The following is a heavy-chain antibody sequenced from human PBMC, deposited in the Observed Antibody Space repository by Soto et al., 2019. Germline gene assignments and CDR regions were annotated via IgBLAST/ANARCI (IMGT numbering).Heavy chain of an antibody. CDR2: IYPGDSDT. V-gene: IGHV5-51*01. CDR3: ERPYYYDSSGLSYFDY. J-gene: IGHJ4*02. Sequence: GESLKISCKGSGYSFTSYWIGWVRQMPGKGLEWMGIIYPGDSDTRYSPSFQGQVTISADKSISTAYLQWSSLKASDTAMYYCERPYYYDSSGLSYFDYWGQGTLVTVSS. CDR1: GYSFTSYW. D-gene: IGHD3-22*01.